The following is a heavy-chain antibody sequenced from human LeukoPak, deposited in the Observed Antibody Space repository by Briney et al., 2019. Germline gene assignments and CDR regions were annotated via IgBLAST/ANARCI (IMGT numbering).Heavy chain of an antibody. J-gene: IGHJ5*02. V-gene: IGHV4-59*01. CDR1: GGSISSYY. Sequence: SETLSLTCTVSGGSISSYYWSWIRQPPGKGLEWIGYIYYSGSTNYNPSLKSRVSISVDTSKNQFSLKLSSVIAADTAVYYCARDVLANWFDPWGQGTLVTVSS. CDR3: ARDVLANWFDP. CDR2: IYYSGST.